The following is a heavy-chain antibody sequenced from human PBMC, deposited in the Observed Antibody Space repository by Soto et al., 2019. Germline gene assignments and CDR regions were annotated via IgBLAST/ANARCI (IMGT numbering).Heavy chain of an antibody. D-gene: IGHD2-2*01. Sequence: GGSLRLSCAASGFTFSSYSMNWVRQAPGKGLEWVSSISSSSGYIYYADSVKGRFTISRDNAKNSLYLQMNSLRAEDTAVYYCARVKLGYCISTSCYHAYWGQGTLVTVSS. CDR2: ISSSSGYI. V-gene: IGHV3-21*01. CDR1: GFTFSSYS. J-gene: IGHJ4*02. CDR3: ARVKLGYCISTSCYHAY.